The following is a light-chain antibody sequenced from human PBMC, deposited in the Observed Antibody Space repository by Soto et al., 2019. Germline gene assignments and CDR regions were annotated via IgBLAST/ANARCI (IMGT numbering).Light chain of an antibody. Sequence: EIVLTQSPCTLSFSPGERATLSCRASQSVSSTSLAWYQQKPGQAPRLLIYGASNRATGIPDRFSGSGSGTDFTLTISRLEPEDFAVYYCQQYDGSPPWTFGLGTKVEFK. CDR2: GAS. CDR3: QQYDGSPPWT. V-gene: IGKV3-20*01. J-gene: IGKJ1*01. CDR1: QSVSSTS.